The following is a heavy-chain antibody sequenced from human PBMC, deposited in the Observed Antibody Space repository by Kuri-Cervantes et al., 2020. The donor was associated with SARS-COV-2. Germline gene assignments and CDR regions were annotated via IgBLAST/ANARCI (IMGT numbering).Heavy chain of an antibody. CDR3: ARSNSGSYFSAFDI. V-gene: IGHV3-11*04. Sequence: GESLKISCAASGFIFSDYYMTWIRQPPGKGLEWVSYISSSGSAINYTDSVKGRFTISRDNAKNSLYLQMNSLRAEDTAVYYCARSNSGSYFSAFDIWGQGTMVTVSS. J-gene: IGHJ3*02. CDR1: GFIFSDYY. D-gene: IGHD1-26*01. CDR2: ISSSGSAI.